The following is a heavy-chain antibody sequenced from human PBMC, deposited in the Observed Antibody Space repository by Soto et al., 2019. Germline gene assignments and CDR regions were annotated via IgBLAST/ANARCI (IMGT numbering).Heavy chain of an antibody. CDR3: ARDVAKGYFEY. D-gene: IGHD2-15*01. CDR2: INTGNGNT. J-gene: IGHJ4*02. CDR1: GYTFNNYA. Sequence: QVQLVQSGAEVKEPGASVKVSCKASGYTFNNYAVHWVRQAPGQRLEWMGWINTGNGNTRYSQNFQGRVTITRDTSASSAYMELSSLRPEDTAVYYCARDVAKGYFEYWGQGTLVTVSS. V-gene: IGHV1-3*04.